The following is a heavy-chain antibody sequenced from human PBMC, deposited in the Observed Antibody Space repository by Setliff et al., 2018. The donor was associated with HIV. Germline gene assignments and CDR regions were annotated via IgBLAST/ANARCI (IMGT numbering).Heavy chain of an antibody. V-gene: IGHV3-15*01. CDR1: GFIFRNAW. D-gene: IGHD3-22*01. J-gene: IGHJ4*02. CDR2: IKSKADGGTT. Sequence: GGSLRLSCAASGFIFRNAWMSWVRQGPGKGLEWVGRIKSKADGGTTDYAASVKGRFTISGDDSKNTLYLQMNSLKIEDTAVYYCAKTYYYDSSGYYYFDSWGQGTLVTVSS. CDR3: AKTYYYDSSGYYYFDS.